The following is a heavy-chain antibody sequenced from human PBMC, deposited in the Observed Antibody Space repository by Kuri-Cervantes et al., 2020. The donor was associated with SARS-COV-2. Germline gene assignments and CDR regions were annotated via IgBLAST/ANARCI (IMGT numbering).Heavy chain of an antibody. Sequence: GGSLRLSCAASGFTFSSYGMHWVRQAPGKGLEWVAFIRYDGSNKYYADSVKGRFAISRDNSKNTLYLQMNSLRAEDTAVYYCAKDIEPWPYGSGSYFHYWGQGTLVTVSS. CDR1: GFTFSSYG. CDR2: IRYDGSNK. D-gene: IGHD3-10*01. J-gene: IGHJ4*02. V-gene: IGHV3-30*02. CDR3: AKDIEPWPYGSGSYFHY.